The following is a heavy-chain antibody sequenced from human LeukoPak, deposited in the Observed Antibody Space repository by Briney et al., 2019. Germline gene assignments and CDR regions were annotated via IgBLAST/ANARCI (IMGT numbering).Heavy chain of an antibody. V-gene: IGHV4-39*01. CDR3: ASHSSYVSPFRS. Sequence: PSETLSLTCTVSGGSTSNTSYYWGWIRQPPGKGLEWIGSINYSGSTYYNPSLKSRVTISVDTSKNQFSLKLSSVTAADTAVYYCASHSSYVSPFRSWGRGPLVTVSP. CDR2: INYSGST. D-gene: IGHD3-10*02. CDR1: GGSTSNTSYY. J-gene: IGHJ5*02.